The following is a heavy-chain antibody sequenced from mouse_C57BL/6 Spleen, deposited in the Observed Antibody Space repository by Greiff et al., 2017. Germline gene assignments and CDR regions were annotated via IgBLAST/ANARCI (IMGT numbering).Heavy chain of an antibody. CDR3: ARSLGYYGSSYYWYFDV. V-gene: IGHV1-18*01. Sequence: EVKLQESGPELVKPGASVKIPCKASGYTFTDYNMDWVKQSHGKSLEWIGDINPNNGGTIYNQKFKGKATLTVDKSSSTAYMELRSLTSEDTAVYYCARSLGYYGSSYYWYFDVWGTGTTVTVSS. J-gene: IGHJ1*03. D-gene: IGHD1-1*01. CDR2: INPNNGGT. CDR1: GYTFTDYN.